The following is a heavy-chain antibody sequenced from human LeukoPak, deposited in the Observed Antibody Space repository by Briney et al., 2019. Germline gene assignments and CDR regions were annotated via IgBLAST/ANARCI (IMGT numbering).Heavy chain of an antibody. J-gene: IGHJ5*02. CDR1: GGTFSSYA. CDR2: IIPILGIA. V-gene: IGHV1-69*04. D-gene: IGHD3-3*01. CDR3: ARDHRSGNYYDFWSGQNWFDP. Sequence: ASVKVSCKASGGTFSSYAISWVRQAPGQGLEWMGRIIPILGIANYAQKFQGRVTITTDESTSTAYMELSSLRSEDTAVYYCARDHRSGNYYDFWSGQNWFDPWGQGTLVTVSS.